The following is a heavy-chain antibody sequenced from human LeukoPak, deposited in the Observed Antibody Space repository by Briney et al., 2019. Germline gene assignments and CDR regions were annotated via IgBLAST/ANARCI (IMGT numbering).Heavy chain of an antibody. CDR3: ARPVAAVADNWFDP. CDR1: GGYISSSSYY. CDR2: MYYSGSS. J-gene: IGHJ5*02. D-gene: IGHD6-19*01. Sequence: SETLSLTCTVSGGYISSSSYYWGWIRQSPGKGLEWIGSMYYSGSSYYNPSFKSRVTISVDTSNNQFSLKLSSATAADTAVYYCARPVAAVADNWFDPWGQGTLVTVSS. V-gene: IGHV4-39*01.